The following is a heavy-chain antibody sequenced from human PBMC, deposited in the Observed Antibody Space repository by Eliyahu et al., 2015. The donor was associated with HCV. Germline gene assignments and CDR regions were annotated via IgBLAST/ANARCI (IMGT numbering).Heavy chain of an antibody. Sequence: QVQLQESGPGLVKPSQTLSLTCTVSGGSISSDDSYWTWIRQHPGKGLEWIGYIYYSGSTYYNPSLKSRLTISVDTSKNQFSLKLISVTAADTAVYYCARGRSIGYSKASTFDYWGQGTLLTVSS. J-gene: IGHJ4*02. D-gene: IGHD4-11*01. CDR2: IYYSGST. CDR3: ARGRSIGYSKASTFDY. V-gene: IGHV4-31*03. CDR1: GGSISSDDSY.